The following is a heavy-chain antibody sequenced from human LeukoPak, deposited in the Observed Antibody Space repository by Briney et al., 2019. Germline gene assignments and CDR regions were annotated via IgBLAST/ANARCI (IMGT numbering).Heavy chain of an antibody. CDR2: ISNSGGST. Sequence: GGSLRLSCAASKFTFSSYAMSWVRQAPGKGLEWVSSISNSGGSTYYADSVKGRFTISRDNSKNTPYLQMNSLRAEDTAVYYCAKVYNWNYLDYWGQGTLVTVSS. V-gene: IGHV3-23*01. CDR3: AKVYNWNYLDY. D-gene: IGHD1-20*01. J-gene: IGHJ4*02. CDR1: KFTFSSYA.